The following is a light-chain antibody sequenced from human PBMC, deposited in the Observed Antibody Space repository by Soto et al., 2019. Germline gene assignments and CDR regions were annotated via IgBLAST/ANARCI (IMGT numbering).Light chain of an antibody. CDR2: GAS. Sequence: DIQMTQSPSSLSASVGDRVTLTCRASENINRHVNWSQPQQGKAPKLLIYGASSLQNGVPSRFRGGGYEKDYTLIITNLQPEDFATYCCRQCHPALSITFGQGTRLQIK. CDR3: RQCHPALSIT. V-gene: IGKV1-39*01. CDR1: ENINRH. J-gene: IGKJ5*01.